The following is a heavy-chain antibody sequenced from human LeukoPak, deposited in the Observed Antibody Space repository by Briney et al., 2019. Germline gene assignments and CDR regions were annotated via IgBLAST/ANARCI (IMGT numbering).Heavy chain of an antibody. V-gene: IGHV4-59*08. CDR1: GGSISSYY. J-gene: IGHJ3*02. CDR2: IYYSGST. CDR3: ARAGYGDYVGAFDI. Sequence: PSETLSLTCTVSGGSISSYYWSWIRQPPGKGLEWIGYIYYSGSTNYNPSLKSRVTISVDTSKNQFSLKLSSVTAADTAVYYCARAGYGDYVGAFDIWGQGTMVTVSS. D-gene: IGHD4-17*01.